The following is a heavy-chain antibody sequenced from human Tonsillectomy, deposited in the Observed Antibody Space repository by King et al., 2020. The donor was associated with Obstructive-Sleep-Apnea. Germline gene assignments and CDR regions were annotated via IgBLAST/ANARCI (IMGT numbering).Heavy chain of an antibody. D-gene: IGHD1-7*01. CDR1: GGTFSSYA. J-gene: IGHJ4*02. Sequence: VQLVQSGAEVKKPGSSVKVSCKASGGTFSSYAISWVRQAPGQGLEWMGGIIPILGIANYAQKFQGRVTITADKSTGTAYMELSSLRSEDTAVYYCARGSGTTLKFHKMDYWGQGTLVTVSS. CDR3: ARGSGTTLKFHKMDY. V-gene: IGHV1-69*04. CDR2: IIPILGIA.